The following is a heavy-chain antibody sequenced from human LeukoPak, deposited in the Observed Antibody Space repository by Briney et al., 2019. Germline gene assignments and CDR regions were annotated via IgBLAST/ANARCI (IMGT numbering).Heavy chain of an antibody. J-gene: IGHJ4*02. V-gene: IGHV3-30*04. D-gene: IGHD6-6*01. CDR1: GFTFSSYA. Sequence: GRSLRLSCAASGFTFSSYAMHWVRQAPGKGLEWVAVISYDGSNKYYADSVKGRFTISRDNSKNTLYLQMNSLRAVDTAVYYCARAFLSSSSDFDYWGQGTLVTVSS. CDR3: ARAFLSSSSDFDY. CDR2: ISYDGSNK.